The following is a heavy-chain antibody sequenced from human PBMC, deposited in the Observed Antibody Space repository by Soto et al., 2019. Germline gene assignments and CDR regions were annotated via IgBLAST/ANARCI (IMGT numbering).Heavy chain of an antibody. D-gene: IGHD3-3*01. Sequence: SETLSLTCTVSGDSITSHYWSWIRQPPGKGLEWIGYIYYSGSTNYNPSLKSRVTISLDTSKNQFSLNVSSVTAADTAVSYCARAYYDFWSGSVYYYMDFWGKGTTVTVSS. V-gene: IGHV4-59*11. CDR3: ARAYYDFWSGSVYYYMDF. CDR1: GDSITSHY. CDR2: IYYSGST. J-gene: IGHJ6*03.